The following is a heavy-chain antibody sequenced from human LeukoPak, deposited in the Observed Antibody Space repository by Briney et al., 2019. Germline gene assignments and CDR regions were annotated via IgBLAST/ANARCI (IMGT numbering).Heavy chain of an antibody. CDR3: ARQYDSYFYYYLDL. CDR2: LYHPDST. CDR1: GYPINNAYY. Sequence: PSETLSLTCGVSGYPINNAYYWVWIRRPPGKGLEWIGSLYHPDSTYYNPSLKSRVTMSVDTSRNQFSLRLSFVTAADTAVYHCARQYDSYFYYYLDLWGTGTTVTVSS. J-gene: IGHJ6*03. V-gene: IGHV4-38-2*01. D-gene: IGHD2-2*01.